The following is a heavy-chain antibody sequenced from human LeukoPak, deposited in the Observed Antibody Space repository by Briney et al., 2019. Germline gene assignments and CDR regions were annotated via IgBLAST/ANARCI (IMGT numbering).Heavy chain of an antibody. V-gene: IGHV4-39*07. CDR1: GGSISSSSYY. CDR2: IYYSGST. Sequence: SETLSLTCTVSGGSISSSSYYWGWIRQPPGKGLEWIGSIYYSGSTYYNPSLKSRVTISVDTSKNQFSLKLSSVTAADTAVYYCARVVRGVKVALADYWGQGTLVTVSS. J-gene: IGHJ4*02. CDR3: ARVVRGVKVALADY. D-gene: IGHD3-10*01.